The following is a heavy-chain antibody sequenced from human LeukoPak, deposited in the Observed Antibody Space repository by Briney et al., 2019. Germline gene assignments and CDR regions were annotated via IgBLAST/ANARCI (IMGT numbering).Heavy chain of an antibody. CDR1: GGTFSSYA. D-gene: IGHD4/OR15-4a*01. J-gene: IGHJ6*02. V-gene: IGHV1-69*01. CDR3: ARGLSLRVYYYYGMDV. Sequence: ASVKVSCKASGGTFSSYAISWVRQAPGQGLEWMGGIIPIFGTANYAQKFQGRVTITADESTSTAYMELSSLRSEDTAVYYCARGLSLRVYYYYGMDVWGQGTTVTVSS. CDR2: IIPIFGTA.